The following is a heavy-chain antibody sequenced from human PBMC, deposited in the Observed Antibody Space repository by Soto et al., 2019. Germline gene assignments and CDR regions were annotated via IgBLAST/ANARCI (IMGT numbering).Heavy chain of an antibody. Sequence: GGSLRLSCAASGFTFSSYGMHWVRQAPGKGLEWVAVIWYDGSNKYYADSVKGRLTISRDNSKNTLYLQMNSLRAEDTAVYYCARDQRNDFWSGPDYYYYYGMDVWRQGTTVTVSS. J-gene: IGHJ6*02. CDR2: IWYDGSNK. CDR1: GFTFSSYG. CDR3: ARDQRNDFWSGPDYYYYYGMDV. V-gene: IGHV3-33*01. D-gene: IGHD3-3*01.